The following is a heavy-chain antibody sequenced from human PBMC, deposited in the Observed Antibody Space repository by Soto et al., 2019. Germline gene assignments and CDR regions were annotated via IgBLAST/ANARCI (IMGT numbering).Heavy chain of an antibody. D-gene: IGHD3-10*01. CDR1: GFAFSSYS. CDR2: ISSSSSSI. J-gene: IGHJ4*02. Sequence: GGSLRLSCAASGFAFSSYSMNWVRQAPGKGLEWVSYISSSSSSIYYADSVKGRFTISRDNAKNSLYLQMNSLRAEDTAVYYCAKSRYYGSGSSGRVDYWGQGTLVTVSS. V-gene: IGHV3-48*01. CDR3: AKSRYYGSGSSGRVDY.